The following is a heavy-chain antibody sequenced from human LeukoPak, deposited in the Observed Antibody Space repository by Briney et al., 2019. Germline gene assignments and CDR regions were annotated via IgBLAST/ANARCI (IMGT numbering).Heavy chain of an antibody. J-gene: IGHJ4*02. D-gene: IGHD2-8*01. V-gene: IGHV4-59*01. Sequence: KPSETPSLTGTVSGGSISSYYWGWIRQPPGEGLECIAYIPYSGSTNYNPSLKSRVTISVDTSKNEFSLKLSSVTAADTAVYYCARGTCSNGVCYRYGEGFHYWGQGTLVTVSS. CDR1: GGSISSYY. CDR3: ARGTCSNGVCYRYGEGFHY. CDR2: IPYSGST.